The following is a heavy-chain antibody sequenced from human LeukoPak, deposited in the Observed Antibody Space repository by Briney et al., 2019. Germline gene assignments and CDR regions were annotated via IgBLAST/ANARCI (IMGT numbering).Heavy chain of an antibody. CDR2: ITSISSTI. CDR3: ARGGSCSSTTCSNWCFDL. D-gene: IGHD2-2*01. V-gene: IGHV3-48*02. CDR1: GFTFSTYS. Sequence: PGGSLRLSCAASGFTFSTYSMNWVRQAPGKGLEWVSYITSISSTIYYADSVKGRFTISRDNAKNSLYLQMNSLRDEDTAVYYCARGGSCSSTTCSNWCFDLWGRGTLVTVSS. J-gene: IGHJ2*01.